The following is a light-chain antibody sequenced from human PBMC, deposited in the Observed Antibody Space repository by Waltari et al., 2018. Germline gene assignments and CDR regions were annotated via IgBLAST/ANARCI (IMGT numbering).Light chain of an antibody. CDR2: DVH. Sequence: QSALTQPRSVSGSPGQSVTVSCTGTSSDVGGYDFVSWYHQYPGKAPKLIIYDVHKRPPGYPDRFAGSKSGNTASLTISGLLNDDEADYYCCSYAGADTSVLFGGGTTLTVL. CDR1: SSDVGGYDF. V-gene: IGLV2-11*01. CDR3: CSYAGADTSVL. J-gene: IGLJ2*01.